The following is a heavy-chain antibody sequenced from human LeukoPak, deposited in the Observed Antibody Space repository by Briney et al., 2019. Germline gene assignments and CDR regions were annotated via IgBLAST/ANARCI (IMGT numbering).Heavy chain of an antibody. J-gene: IGHJ5*02. CDR2: ITSSHGSH. Sequence: ASVKVSFQAADYTFTTDNTHGVRPAPGQGLEWMGKITSSHGSHRYPQKCQGRVTMTSHTHTSTVYMELQGLRSEDSAVYYCARERTAYSGSYSFYHWGQGTVDSVST. V-gene: IGHV1-46*01. CDR1: DYTFTTDN. CDR3: ARERTAYSGSYSFYH. D-gene: IGHD1-26*01.